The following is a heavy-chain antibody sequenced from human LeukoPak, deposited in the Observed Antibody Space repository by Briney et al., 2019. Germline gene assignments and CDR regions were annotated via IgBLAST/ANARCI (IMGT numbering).Heavy chain of an antibody. Sequence: ETLSLTCAVYGGSFSGYYWSWIRQPPGKGLEWIGEINHSGSTNYNPSLKSRVTISVDASKNQFSLKLSSVTAADTAVYYCATRLRWFDPWGQGTLVTVSS. V-gene: IGHV4-34*01. D-gene: IGHD2-21*01. CDR2: INHSGST. CDR3: ATRLRWFDP. J-gene: IGHJ5*02. CDR1: GGSFSGYY.